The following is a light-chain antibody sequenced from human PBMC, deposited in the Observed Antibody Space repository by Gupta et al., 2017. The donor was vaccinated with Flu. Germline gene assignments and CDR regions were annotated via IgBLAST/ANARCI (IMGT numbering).Light chain of an antibody. CDR1: VLSRQY. CDR3: QSADNNGVV. Sequence: SFALTRPPSVSVSPGQTARITCFGDVLSRQYTYWYHQRPGQARSVVIYKDSERATGVRGRFSCSSAGTNATLTIGGVQAEAADDYYCQSADNNGVVFGGGTRLTVL. CDR2: KDS. J-gene: IGLJ2*01. V-gene: IGLV3-25*02.